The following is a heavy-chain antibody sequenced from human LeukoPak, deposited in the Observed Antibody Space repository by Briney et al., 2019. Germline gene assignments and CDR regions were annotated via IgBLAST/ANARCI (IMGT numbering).Heavy chain of an antibody. CDR3: ASSKECLPYYFDY. CDR2: ISRRGSPL. J-gene: IGHJ4*02. V-gene: IGHV3-11*04. Sequence: GGSLRLSCAASGFTFSDYYMSWMGQAPGKGLEGVSYISRRGSPLYSADYVKGRFTISRDNATNSLYLQMNSLRAEDTAVYYCASSKECLPYYFDYWGQGTLVTVSS. CDR1: GFTFSDYY. D-gene: IGHD3-3*01.